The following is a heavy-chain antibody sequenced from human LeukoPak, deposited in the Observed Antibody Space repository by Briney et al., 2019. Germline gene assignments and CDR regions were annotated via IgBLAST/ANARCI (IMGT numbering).Heavy chain of an antibody. CDR3: AKSGGYDPGEGIDY. CDR2: ISGSGGST. Sequence: PGGSLRLSCAASGFTFSSYAMSWVRQAPGKGLEWVSAISGSGGSTYYADSVKGRFTISRDNSKNTLYLQMNSLRAEDTAVYYCAKSGGYDPGEGIDYWGQGTLVTVSS. D-gene: IGHD5-12*01. CDR1: GFTFSSYA. V-gene: IGHV3-23*01. J-gene: IGHJ4*02.